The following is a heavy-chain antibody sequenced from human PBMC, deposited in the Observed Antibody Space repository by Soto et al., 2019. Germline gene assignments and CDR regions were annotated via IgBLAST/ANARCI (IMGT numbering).Heavy chain of an antibody. CDR3: ARDPGFRSDY. Sequence: QVQRVHSGAEVKKPGASVKVSCKASGYTFTSYGISWVRQAPGQGLEWIGWISAYNGTTNYAPQLQGRVTMTTDTSTSTAYMELRILRSDDTAVYYCARDPGFRSDYWGQGTLVTVSS. CDR2: ISAYNGTT. V-gene: IGHV1-18*01. CDR1: GYTFTSYG. D-gene: IGHD3-9*01. J-gene: IGHJ4*02.